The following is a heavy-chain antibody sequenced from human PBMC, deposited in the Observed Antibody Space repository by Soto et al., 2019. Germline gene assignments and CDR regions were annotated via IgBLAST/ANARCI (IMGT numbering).Heavy chain of an antibody. Sequence: GGSLRLSCAASGFTFSSYGMHWVRQAPGKGLEWVAVISYDGSNKYYADSVKGRFTISRDNSKNTLYLQMNSLRAEDTAVYYCAKAALRGYRTRDARPDFDYWGQGTLVTVSS. CDR2: ISYDGSNK. CDR3: AKAALRGYRTRDARPDFDY. J-gene: IGHJ4*02. CDR1: GFTFSSYG. V-gene: IGHV3-30*18. D-gene: IGHD5-18*01.